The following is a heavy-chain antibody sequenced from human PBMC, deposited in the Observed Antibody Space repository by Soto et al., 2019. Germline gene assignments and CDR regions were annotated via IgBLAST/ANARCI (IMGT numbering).Heavy chain of an antibody. D-gene: IGHD2-21*02. Sequence: PGGSLRLSCAASGFTFSNAWMNWVRQAPGKGLEWVGRIKSKTDGGTTDYAAPVKGRFTISRDDSKNTLYLQMNSLKTEDTAVYYCTTDRPISYCGGDCYEWNWFDPWGQGTLVTVSS. J-gene: IGHJ5*02. V-gene: IGHV3-15*07. CDR3: TTDRPISYCGGDCYEWNWFDP. CDR2: IKSKTDGGTT. CDR1: GFTFSNAW.